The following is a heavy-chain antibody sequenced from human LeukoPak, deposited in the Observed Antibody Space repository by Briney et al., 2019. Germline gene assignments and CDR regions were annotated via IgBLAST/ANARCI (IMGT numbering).Heavy chain of an antibody. CDR3: ARGQQWFDP. CDR2: IYYSGST. Sequence: SETLSLTCTVSGGSISSSSYYWGWIRQPPGKGLEWIGSIYYSGSTYYNPSLKSRVTISVDTSKNQFSLKLSSVTAADTAVYYCARGQQWFDPWGQGTLVTVSS. J-gene: IGHJ5*02. D-gene: IGHD6-13*01. CDR1: GGSISSSSYY. V-gene: IGHV4-39*07.